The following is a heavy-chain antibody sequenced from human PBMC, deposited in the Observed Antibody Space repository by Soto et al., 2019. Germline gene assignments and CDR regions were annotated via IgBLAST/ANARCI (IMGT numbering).Heavy chain of an antibody. CDR1: GGSISSGDYY. CDR2: IYYSGST. CDR3: ARDRQQLNWFDP. J-gene: IGHJ5*02. V-gene: IGHV4-30-4*01. D-gene: IGHD6-13*01. Sequence: PSETLSLTCTVSGGSISSGDYYWSWIRQPPGKGLEWIGYIYYSGSTYYNPSLKSRVTISVDTSKNQFSLKLSSVTAADTAVYYCARDRQQLNWFDPWGQGTLVTVSS.